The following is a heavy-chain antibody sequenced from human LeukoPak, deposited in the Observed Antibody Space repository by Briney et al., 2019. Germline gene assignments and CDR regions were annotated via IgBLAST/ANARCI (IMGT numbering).Heavy chain of an antibody. V-gene: IGHV4-34*01. J-gene: IGHJ6*02. D-gene: IGHD3-10*01. Sequence: PSETLSLTCAVYGGSFSGYYWSWIRQPPGKGLEWIGSIYYSGSTYYNPSLKSRVTISVDTSKNQFSLKLSSVTAADTAVYYCARGGTMVRGPRSGMDVWGQGTTVTVSS. CDR3: ARGGTMVRGPRSGMDV. CDR2: IYYSGST. CDR1: GGSFSGYY.